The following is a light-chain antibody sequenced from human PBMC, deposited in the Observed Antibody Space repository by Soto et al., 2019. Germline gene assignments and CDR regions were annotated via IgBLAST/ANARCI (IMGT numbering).Light chain of an antibody. J-gene: IGKJ1*01. CDR2: GAS. V-gene: IGKV3-15*01. Sequence: EIVMTQSPATLSVSPAKRATLSCRASQSVSSNLAWYQQKPGQAPRLLIYGASTRATGIPARFSGSGSGTEFTLTISSLQSEDFAVYYCQQHNNWPPWTFGQGTKVDIK. CDR3: QQHNNWPPWT. CDR1: QSVSSN.